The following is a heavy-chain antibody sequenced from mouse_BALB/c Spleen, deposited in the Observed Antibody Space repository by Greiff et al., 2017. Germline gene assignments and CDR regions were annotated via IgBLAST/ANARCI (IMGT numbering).Heavy chain of an antibody. D-gene: IGHD2-10*02. Sequence: EVQLQQSGAELVKPGASVKLSCTASGFNIKDTYMHWVKQRPEQGLEWIGRIDPANGNTKYDPKFQGKATITADTSSNTAYLQLSSLTSEDTAVYYCARYGNSPAMDYGGQGTSVTVSS. CDR1: GFNIKDTY. V-gene: IGHV14-3*02. CDR2: IDPANGNT. CDR3: ARYGNSPAMDY. J-gene: IGHJ4*01.